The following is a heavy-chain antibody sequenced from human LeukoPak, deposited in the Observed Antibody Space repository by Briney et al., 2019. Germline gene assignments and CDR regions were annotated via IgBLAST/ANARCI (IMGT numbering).Heavy chain of an antibody. Sequence: GGSLRLSCAASGFTFSNYAMTWVRQAPGKGLEWVSSIGGSGDTIYYADSVKGRFTISRDNAKNSLYLQMNSLRAEDTAVYYCAELGITMIGGVWGKGTTVTISS. CDR1: GFTFSNYA. J-gene: IGHJ6*04. CDR3: AELGITMIGGV. CDR2: IGGSGDTI. V-gene: IGHV3-48*03. D-gene: IGHD3-10*02.